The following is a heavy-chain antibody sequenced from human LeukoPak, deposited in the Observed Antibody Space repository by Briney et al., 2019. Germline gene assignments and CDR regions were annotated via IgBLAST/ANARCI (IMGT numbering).Heavy chain of an antibody. CDR3: ARVLESIAAAGAWYY. CDR1: GGTFSSYA. J-gene: IGHJ4*02. D-gene: IGHD6-13*01. V-gene: IGHV1-69*04. CDR2: IIPILGIA. Sequence: AVKVSCKGSGGTFSSYAISWVRQAPGQGLEWVGRIIPILGIANYAQKFQGRVTITADKSTSTAYMGLSSLRSEDTAVYYCARVLESIAAAGAWYYWGQGTLVTVSS.